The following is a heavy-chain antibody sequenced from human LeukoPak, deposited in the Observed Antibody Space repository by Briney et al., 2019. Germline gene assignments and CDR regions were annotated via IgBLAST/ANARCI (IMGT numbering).Heavy chain of an antibody. CDR3: ARWDGGYCSSTSCHGDAFDI. Sequence: SETLSLTCTVSGGSISSYYWSWIRQPPGKGLEWIGYIYHSGSTYYNPSLKSRVTISVDRSKNQFSLKLSSVTAADTAVYYCARWDGGYCSSTSCHGDAFDIWGQGTMVTVSS. CDR2: IYHSGST. CDR1: GGSISSYY. J-gene: IGHJ3*02. D-gene: IGHD2-2*03. V-gene: IGHV4-59*12.